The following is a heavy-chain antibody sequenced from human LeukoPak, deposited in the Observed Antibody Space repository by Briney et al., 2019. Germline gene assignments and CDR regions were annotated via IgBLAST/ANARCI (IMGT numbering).Heavy chain of an antibody. Sequence: SVKVSCKASGGTFSSYAINWVRQAPGQGLEWMGRIIPIFGTANYAQKFQGRVTITTDESTSTAYMELSSLRSEDTAVYYCARGGIQLWLRDSYFDYWGQGTLVTVSS. J-gene: IGHJ4*02. D-gene: IGHD5-18*01. CDR2: IIPIFGTA. CDR3: ARGGIQLWLRDSYFDY. CDR1: GGTFSSYA. V-gene: IGHV1-69*05.